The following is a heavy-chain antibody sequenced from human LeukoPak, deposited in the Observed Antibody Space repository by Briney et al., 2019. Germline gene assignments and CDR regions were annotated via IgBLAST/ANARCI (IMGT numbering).Heavy chain of an antibody. CDR3: AGQDGYSYGLAFVNWFDP. D-gene: IGHD5-18*01. V-gene: IGHV4-59*08. J-gene: IGHJ5*02. CDR2: IYYSGST. Sequence: SETLSLTCTVSGGSISSYYWSWIRQPPGKGLEWIGYIYYSGSTNYNPSLKSRVTISVDTSKNQFSLKLSSVTAADTAVYYCAGQDGYSYGLAFVNWFDPWGQGTLVTVSS. CDR1: GGSISSYY.